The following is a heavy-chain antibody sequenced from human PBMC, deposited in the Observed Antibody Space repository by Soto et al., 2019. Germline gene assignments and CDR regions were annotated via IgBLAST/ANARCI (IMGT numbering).Heavy chain of an antibody. Sequence: SVKVSCKASGGTFSNYAFSWVRQAPGQGLEWLGGIMPIFGRADYAQKFRGRVTITADESTSTAHMELSSLRSEDTAVYYCARDGVRWLRSPYGMDVWGQGTTVTVSS. CDR3: ARDGVRWLRSPYGMDV. D-gene: IGHD5-12*01. CDR2: IMPIFGRA. J-gene: IGHJ6*02. V-gene: IGHV1-69*13. CDR1: GGTFSNYA.